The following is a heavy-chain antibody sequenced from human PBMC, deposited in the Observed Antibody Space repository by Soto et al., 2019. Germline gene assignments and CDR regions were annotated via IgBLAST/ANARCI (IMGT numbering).Heavy chain of an antibody. D-gene: IGHD5-18*01. Sequence: EVQLVESGGGLVKPGGSLRLSCAASGFTFSSYSMNWVRQAPGKGLEWVSSISSSSSYIYYADSVKRRCTISRDNAKNSRYPQMNSLAAEDTAVYYCACDGGTAMSHGFLGDYYGMDVW. V-gene: IGHV3-21*01. CDR2: ISSSSSYI. CDR3: ACDGGTAMSHGFLGDYYGMDV. J-gene: IGHJ6*01. CDR1: GFTFSSYS.